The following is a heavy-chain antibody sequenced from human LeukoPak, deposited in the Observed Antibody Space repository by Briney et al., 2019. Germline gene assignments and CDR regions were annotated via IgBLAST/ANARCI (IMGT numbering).Heavy chain of an antibody. Sequence: GGSLRLSCAASGFTVSSNYMSWVRQAPGKGLEWVSVIYSGGSTYYADSVKGRFTISRDNSKNTLYLQMNSLRAEDTAVYYCAKDFGELLYGDSFDIWGQGTMVTVSS. V-gene: IGHV3-66*01. CDR3: AKDFGELLYGDSFDI. D-gene: IGHD3-10*01. CDR2: IYSGGST. CDR1: GFTVSSNY. J-gene: IGHJ3*02.